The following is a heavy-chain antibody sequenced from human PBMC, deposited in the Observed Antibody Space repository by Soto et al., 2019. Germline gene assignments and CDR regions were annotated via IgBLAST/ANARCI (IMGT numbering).Heavy chain of an antibody. CDR2: IIPIFGTA. CDR3: ARVWCGGDCYLFEY. V-gene: IGHV1-69*13. D-gene: IGHD2-21*02. CDR1: GGTFSSYA. Sequence: SVKISCKASGGTFSSYAISWVRQAPGQGLEWMGGIIPIFGTANYAQKFQGRVTITADESTSTAYMELSSLRSEDTAVYYCARVWCGGDCYLFEYWGKGTLVTVSS. J-gene: IGHJ4*02.